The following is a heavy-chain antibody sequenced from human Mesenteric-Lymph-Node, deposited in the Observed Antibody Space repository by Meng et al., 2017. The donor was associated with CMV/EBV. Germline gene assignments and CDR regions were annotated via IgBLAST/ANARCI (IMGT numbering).Heavy chain of an antibody. D-gene: IGHD6-13*01. J-gene: IGHJ4*02. CDR1: GYSFSRNW. CDR2: IYPGDSDA. V-gene: IGHV5-51*01. Sequence: KVSCKGSGYSFSRNWIAWVRQLPGKGLEWMGIIYPGDSDARYSPSFQGQVTFSADKSISTAYLQWSSLKASDTAIYYCARHAGDDGSSWTPFDYWGQGTLVTVSS. CDR3: ARHAGDDGSSWTPFDY.